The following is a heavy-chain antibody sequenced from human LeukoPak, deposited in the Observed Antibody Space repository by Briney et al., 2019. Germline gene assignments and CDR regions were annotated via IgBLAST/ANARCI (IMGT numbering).Heavy chain of an antibody. CDR2: ISFDGSAK. Sequence: PGRSLRLSCAASGFSFSDYAMHWVRQAPGNGLEWVTVISFDGSAKYHSDSVKGRFTISRDNSKNTLYLQMNSLRVEDTAVYYCARTFWDKSNGYDYFFDYWGQGSMVTVSS. CDR1: GFSFSDYA. V-gene: IGHV3-30*04. CDR3: ARTFWDKSNGYDYFFDY. D-gene: IGHD5-12*01. J-gene: IGHJ4*02.